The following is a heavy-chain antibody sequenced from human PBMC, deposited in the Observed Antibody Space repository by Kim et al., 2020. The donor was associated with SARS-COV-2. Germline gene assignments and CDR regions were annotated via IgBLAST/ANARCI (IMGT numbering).Heavy chain of an antibody. J-gene: IGHJ6*03. CDR2: IIPILGIA. Sequence: ASVKVSCKASGGTFSSYAISWVRQAPGQGLEWMGRIIPILGIANYAQKFQGRVTITADKSTSTAYMELSSLRSEDTAVYYCAREGDAAMVIDYYYYMDVWGKGTTVTVSS. CDR3: AREGDAAMVIDYYYYMDV. CDR1: GGTFSSYA. D-gene: IGHD5-18*01. V-gene: IGHV1-69*04.